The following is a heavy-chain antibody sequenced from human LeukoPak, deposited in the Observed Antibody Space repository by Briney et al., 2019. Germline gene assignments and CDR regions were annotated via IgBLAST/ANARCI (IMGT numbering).Heavy chain of an antibody. CDR2: MNPNSGNT. V-gene: IGHV1-8*01. D-gene: IGHD3-22*01. CDR1: GYTFTRHY. CDR3: ARGSFVHYDSSGPPDY. Sequence: ASVKVSCKASGYTFTRHYMNWVRQATGQGLEWMGWMNPNSGNTGYAQKFQGRVTMTRNTSISTAYMELSSLRSEDTAVYYCARGSFVHYDSSGPPDYWGQGTLVTVSS. J-gene: IGHJ4*02.